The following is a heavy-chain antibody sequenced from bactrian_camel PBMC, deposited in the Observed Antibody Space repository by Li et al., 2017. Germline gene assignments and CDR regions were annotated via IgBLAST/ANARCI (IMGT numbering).Heavy chain of an antibody. CDR1: GFPFSANH. D-gene: IGHD3*01. J-gene: IGHJ4*01. V-gene: IGHV3S40*01. CDR2: ITASGTT. Sequence: VQLVESGGDSVQPGGSLRLSCVASGFPFSANHMSWVRQPPGKTLEWVSSITASGTTSYSNSVRGRFTISKDNAANTLYLQMNNLYPEDSGIYYCVAHRLVSGMCPSLRWGTFGQGTQVTV.